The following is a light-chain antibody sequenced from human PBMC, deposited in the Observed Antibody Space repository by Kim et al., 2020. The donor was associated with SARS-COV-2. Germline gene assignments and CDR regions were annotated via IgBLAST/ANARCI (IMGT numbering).Light chain of an antibody. J-gene: IGLJ1*01. CDR1: NIGSKN. CDR3: QVWDSSAV. CDR2: RDS. V-gene: IGLV3-9*01. Sequence: VSVALGRTARITCGGNNIGSKNVHWYQQKPGQAPVLVIYRDSNRPSGIPERFSGSNSGNTATLTISRAQAGDEADYYCQVWDSSAVFGTGTKVTVL.